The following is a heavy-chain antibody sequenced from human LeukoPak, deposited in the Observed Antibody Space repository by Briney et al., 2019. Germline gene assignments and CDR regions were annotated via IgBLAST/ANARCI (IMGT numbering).Heavy chain of an antibody. V-gene: IGHV4-59*08. CDR3: ARAVAGYPFDY. D-gene: IGHD6-19*01. CDR2: MYYSGTT. J-gene: IGHJ4*02. Sequence: SETLSLTCSVSGSSMNLYSWNWIRQSPGKGLEWIAYMYYSGTTNYNPSLENRAAISLDLSRHQFSLRLSSVTAADTAVYYCARAVAGYPFDYWGQGTLVTVSS. CDR1: GSSMNLYS.